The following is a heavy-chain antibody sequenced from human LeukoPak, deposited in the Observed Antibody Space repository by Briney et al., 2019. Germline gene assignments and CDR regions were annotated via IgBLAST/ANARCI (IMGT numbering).Heavy chain of an antibody. CDR1: GGSITSHNW. V-gene: IGHV4-4*02. Sequence: SETLSLTCGVSGGSITSHNWWSWVRQPPGEGLEWIGEIYHGGSTNYNPSLKSRVSMSVDKSKNQFSLTLSSVTAADTAVYYCARAHDYGDYKKWFDPWGQGTLVTVSS. D-gene: IGHD4-17*01. J-gene: IGHJ5*02. CDR3: ARAHDYGDYKKWFDP. CDR2: IYHGGST.